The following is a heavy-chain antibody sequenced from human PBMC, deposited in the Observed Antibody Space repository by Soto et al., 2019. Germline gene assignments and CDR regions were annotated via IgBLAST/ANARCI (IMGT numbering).Heavy chain of an antibody. J-gene: IGHJ4*02. Sequence: QVQLVQSGAEVKKPGASVKVSCKASGYTFTSYGISWVRQAPGQGLEWMGWINAYNGDRNYAQKFQGRVNMTPHTSTNIAYIEVRSLRSDDTAVYYCARDGDGHWDDCWGQGTRVPVTS. D-gene: IGHD2-21*01. CDR1: GYTFTSYG. CDR3: ARDGDGHWDDC. V-gene: IGHV1-18*01. CDR2: INAYNGDR.